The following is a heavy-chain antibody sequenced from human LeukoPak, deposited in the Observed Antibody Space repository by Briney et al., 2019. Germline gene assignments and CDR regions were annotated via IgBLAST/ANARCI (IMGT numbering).Heavy chain of an antibody. CDR1: GFTFSSYE. CDR3: ARQGPDSNSVYNWFDP. D-gene: IGHD1-1*01. J-gene: IGHJ5*01. V-gene: IGHV3-48*03. Sequence: PGGSLRLSCAASGFTFSSYEMNWVRQAPGKGLEWVSYISSSGSMIYYAGSVKGRFTISRDNAKNSLYLQMNSLRAEDTAVYYCARQGPDSNSVYNWFDPWGQGTLVTVSS. CDR2: ISSSGSMI.